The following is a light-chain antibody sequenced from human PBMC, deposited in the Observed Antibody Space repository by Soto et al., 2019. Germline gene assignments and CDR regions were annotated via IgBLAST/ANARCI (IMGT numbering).Light chain of an antibody. CDR2: GAS. CDR3: QQYGSSPRT. V-gene: IGKV3-20*01. Sequence: EIVFTQSPGTLSLSPGERATLSCRASQTVSSSYLAWYQQKPGQAPRLLIYGASNRATGIPDRFGGSGSGADFTLTISRLEPEDFAVYYCQQYGSSPRTFGQGTKVDI. J-gene: IGKJ1*01. CDR1: QTVSSSY.